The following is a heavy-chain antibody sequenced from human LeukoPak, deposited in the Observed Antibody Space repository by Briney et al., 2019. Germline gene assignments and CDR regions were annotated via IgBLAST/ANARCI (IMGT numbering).Heavy chain of an antibody. CDR2: IYYSGSS. V-gene: IGHV4-59*01. CDR1: GGSISGYH. J-gene: IGHJ6*03. CDR3: ARVPRSYYYYYMDV. Sequence: SETLSLTCNVSGGSISGYHWSWIRQPPGKGLEWLRYIYYSGSSNYNPSLKSRVTMSADTSKNQFSLKLSSVTAADTAVYYCARVPRSYYYYYMDVWGKGTTVTVSS.